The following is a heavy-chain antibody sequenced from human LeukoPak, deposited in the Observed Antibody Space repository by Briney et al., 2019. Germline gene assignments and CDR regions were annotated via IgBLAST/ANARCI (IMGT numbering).Heavy chain of an antibody. Sequence: PGGSLRLSCVASGFTFSSYAMSWVRQAPGKGLECGSAIIGSGGTTYYADSVKGRFTISRDNPKNTLYLQMNSLRAENTAVYYCATHSTLRYFDWFWGQGPLVTVSS. V-gene: IGHV3-23*01. J-gene: IGHJ4*02. CDR2: IIGSGGTT. CDR3: ATHSTLRYFDWF. D-gene: IGHD3-9*01. CDR1: GFTFSSYA.